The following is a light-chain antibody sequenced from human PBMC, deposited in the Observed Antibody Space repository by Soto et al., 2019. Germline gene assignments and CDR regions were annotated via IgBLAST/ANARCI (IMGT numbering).Light chain of an antibody. Sequence: DIQMPQSPSSLSASVGDRVTITCRASQSISSYLNWYQQKPGKAPKLLIYAASSLQSGVPSRFSGRGSWTDFTLTISSLQPEDFATYYCQQSYSTPRTFGQGTKVEIK. CDR3: QQSYSTPRT. V-gene: IGKV1-39*01. J-gene: IGKJ1*01. CDR2: AAS. CDR1: QSISSY.